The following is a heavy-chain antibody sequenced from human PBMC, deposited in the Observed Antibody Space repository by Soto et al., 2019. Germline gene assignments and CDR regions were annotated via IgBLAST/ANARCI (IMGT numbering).Heavy chain of an antibody. CDR3: ARWGTTGGLDV. D-gene: IGHD3-16*01. Sequence: ESGGGVVQPGTSLRVSCVGSGFTFRSYVIHWVRQAPGKGLEWVALTSYDGSDKYYDDSGRGRFTISRDNSRNTVDLQMDSLRLEDTALYYCARWGTTGGLDVWGQGTLVSVSS. V-gene: IGHV3-30*19. CDR2: TSYDGSDK. J-gene: IGHJ1*01. CDR1: GFTFRSYV.